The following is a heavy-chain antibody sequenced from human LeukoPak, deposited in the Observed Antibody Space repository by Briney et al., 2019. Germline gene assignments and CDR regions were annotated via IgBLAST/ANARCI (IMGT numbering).Heavy chain of an antibody. CDR3: ARVYGYYDNSGYYPYFDY. V-gene: IGHV3-7*01. D-gene: IGHD3-22*01. CDR1: GITFSSYW. CDR2: IKQDGSEK. J-gene: IGHJ4*02. Sequence: PGGSLRLSCAASGITFSSYWMSWVRQAPGKGLEWVANIKQDGSEKYYVDSVKGRFTISRDNAKNSLYLEMNSLRAEDMAVYYCARVYGYYDNSGYYPYFDYWGQGTLVTVSS.